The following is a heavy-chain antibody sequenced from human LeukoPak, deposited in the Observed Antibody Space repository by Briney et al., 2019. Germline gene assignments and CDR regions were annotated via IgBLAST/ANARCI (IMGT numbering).Heavy chain of an antibody. J-gene: IGHJ6*03. D-gene: IGHD4-11*01. CDR2: IYYSGST. V-gene: IGHV4-59*01. Sequence: PSETLSLTCTVSGGSISSYYWSWIRQPPGKGLEWIGYIYYSGSTNYNPSLKSRVTISVDTSKNQFSLKLSSVTAADTAVYYCARALKDTVTSTYYYYYMDVWGKGTTVTISS. CDR3: ARALKDTVTSTYYYYYMDV. CDR1: GGSISSYY.